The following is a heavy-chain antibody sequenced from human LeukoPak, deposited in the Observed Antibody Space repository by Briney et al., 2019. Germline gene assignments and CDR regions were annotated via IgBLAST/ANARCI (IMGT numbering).Heavy chain of an antibody. Sequence: EASVKVSCKASGGTFSSYIITWVRQAPGQGLEWMGRIIPIFGTPDYAQKFQGRVTMTTDTSTSTAYMELRSLRSDDTAVYYCAREGLGYCIGGSCSAFDYWGQGTLVTVSS. CDR1: GGTFSSYI. J-gene: IGHJ4*02. CDR2: IIPIFGTP. V-gene: IGHV1-69*05. D-gene: IGHD2-15*01. CDR3: AREGLGYCIGGSCSAFDY.